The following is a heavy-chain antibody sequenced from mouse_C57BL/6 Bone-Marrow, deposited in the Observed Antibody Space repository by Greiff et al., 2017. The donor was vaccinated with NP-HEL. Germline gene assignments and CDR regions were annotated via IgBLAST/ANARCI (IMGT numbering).Heavy chain of an antibody. D-gene: IGHD4-1*01. CDR3: AREGAGTGSGYYDAMDY. CDR2: ISYDGSN. V-gene: IGHV3-6*01. Sequence: EVQLQESGPGLVKPSQSLSLTCSVTGYSFTSGYYWNWIRQFPGNKLEWMGYISYDGSNNYNPSLKNRISITRDTSTNQFFLKLNTVTTEDTATYYGAREGAGTGSGYYDAMDYWGQGTSATVSS. J-gene: IGHJ4*01. CDR1: GYSFTSGYY.